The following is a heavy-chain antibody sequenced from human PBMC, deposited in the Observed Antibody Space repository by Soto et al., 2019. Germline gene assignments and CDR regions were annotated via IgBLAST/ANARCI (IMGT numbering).Heavy chain of an antibody. CDR1: GSTFTSYG. Sequence: QVQLVQSGAEVKHPGASVKVSCKGSGSTFTSYGISWVRQAPGQGLEWMGWIDVNTNYAQKFQGRVTMTTDTSTSTAYLELRSLRSDDTAVYSCARESMSYDYRNVRYGGQGTQVTVSS. V-gene: IGHV1-18*04. D-gene: IGHD4-4*01. CDR2: IDVNT. J-gene: IGHJ4*02. CDR3: ARESMSYDYRNVRY.